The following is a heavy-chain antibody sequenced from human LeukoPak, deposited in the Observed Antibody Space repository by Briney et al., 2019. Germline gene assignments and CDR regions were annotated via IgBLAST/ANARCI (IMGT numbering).Heavy chain of an antibody. CDR1: GFTFSSYD. J-gene: IGHJ5*02. CDR3: ARGGT. Sequence: GGSLRLSCAASGFTFSSYDMHWVRQATGKGLEWVSAVGVAANTFYSGSVKGRFTISRENAKNSLYLLMSSLRAEDTAVYYCARGGTWGQGTLVTVSS. V-gene: IGHV3-13*01. CDR2: VGVAANT.